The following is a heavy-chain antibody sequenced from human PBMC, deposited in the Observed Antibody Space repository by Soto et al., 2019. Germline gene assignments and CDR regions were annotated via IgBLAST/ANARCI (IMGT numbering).Heavy chain of an antibody. D-gene: IGHD3-3*01. CDR2: MDPNSGST. CDR3: ARERKFDFWRKGLDV. CDR1: GYTFTTYD. J-gene: IGHJ6*02. V-gene: IGHV1-8*01. Sequence: ASVKVSCKASGYTFTTYDINWVRPAPGQGLEWLGWMDPNSGSTGYAQNFQGRITMTRNISRNTAPMELSSLQSEDAAVYYCARERKFDFWRKGLDVWGQGTTVTVSS.